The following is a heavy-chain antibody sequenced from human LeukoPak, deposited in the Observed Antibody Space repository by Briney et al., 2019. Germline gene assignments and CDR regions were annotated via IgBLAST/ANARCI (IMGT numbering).Heavy chain of an antibody. CDR3: ARGVYYYGSGPIDY. V-gene: IGHV4-59*01. D-gene: IGHD3-10*01. J-gene: IGHJ4*02. CDR2: IYYSGST. CDR1: GGSISSYY. Sequence: SETLSLTCTVSGGSISSYYWSWIRQPPGKGLEWIGYIYYSGSTNYNPSLKSRVTISVDTSKNQFSLKLSSVTAADTAVYYCARGVYYYGSGPIDYWGQGTLVTVSS.